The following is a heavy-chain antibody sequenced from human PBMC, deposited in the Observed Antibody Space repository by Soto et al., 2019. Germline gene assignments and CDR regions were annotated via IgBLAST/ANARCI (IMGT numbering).Heavy chain of an antibody. J-gene: IGHJ4*02. D-gene: IGHD3-22*01. V-gene: IGHV5-51*01. CDR2: IYPGDSITKYDSKT. Sequence: PGESLKISCKGSGYDFLRYWIGWVRQMPGKGLEWVAIIYPGDSITKYDSKTRYSPSFQGQVTISVDRSISTAYLQWSSLKASDTSIYYCARPGREPYDNNDYYSYFDYWGQGTPVTVSS. CDR1: GYDFLRYW. CDR3: ARPGREPYDNNDYYSYFDY.